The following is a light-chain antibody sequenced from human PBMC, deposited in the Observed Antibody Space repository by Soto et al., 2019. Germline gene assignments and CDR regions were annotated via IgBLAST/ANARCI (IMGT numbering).Light chain of an antibody. V-gene: IGKV3-15*01. Sequence: EIVMTQSPATLSVSPGERATLSCRASQSVSSNLAWYQKKPGQAPRLLIYGASTRATGIPARSSGRGSGTESTLTISSLQSEDFAVYYCQQYDNWWTFGQGTRVEIK. CDR2: GAS. J-gene: IGKJ1*01. CDR1: QSVSSN. CDR3: QQYDNWWT.